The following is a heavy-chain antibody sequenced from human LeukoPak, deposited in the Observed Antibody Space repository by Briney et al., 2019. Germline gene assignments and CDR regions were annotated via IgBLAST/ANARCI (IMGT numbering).Heavy chain of an antibody. CDR1: GFTFSNYA. Sequence: GGSLRLSCTASGFTFSNYAMTWVRQAPGKGLEWVSGISGVSGDTYYAGSVKGRFTISRDNSKNTLFLQMNSLRAEDTALYYCAKDGVTAFYGDPTNWFDSWGQGILVTVSS. D-gene: IGHD4-17*01. CDR2: ISGVSGDT. J-gene: IGHJ5*01. CDR3: AKDGVTAFYGDPTNWFDS. V-gene: IGHV3-23*01.